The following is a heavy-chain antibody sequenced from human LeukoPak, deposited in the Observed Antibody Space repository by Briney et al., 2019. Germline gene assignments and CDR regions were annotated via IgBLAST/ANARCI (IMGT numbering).Heavy chain of an antibody. CDR1: GFTFNNYN. J-gene: IGHJ6*03. CDR3: ARGALAYYMDV. V-gene: IGHV3-21*04. Sequence: GGSLKLSCATSGFTFNNYNMNWVRQAPGRALEWVSSITSSGTYIFYADSVKGRFTISRDNAKNSLYLQMNSLRAEDTAVYYCARGALAYYMDVWGKGTTVTISS. CDR2: ITSSGTYI.